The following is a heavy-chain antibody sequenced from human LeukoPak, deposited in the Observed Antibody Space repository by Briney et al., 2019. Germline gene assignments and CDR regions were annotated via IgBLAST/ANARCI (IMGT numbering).Heavy chain of an antibody. D-gene: IGHD3-16*02. V-gene: IGHV1-18*01. CDR2: ISAYNGNT. CDR1: GYTFTSYG. CDR3: ARDGRGVWGSYRRALFDY. J-gene: IGHJ4*02. Sequence: ASVTVSCKASGYTFTSYGIRWVRQAPGQGLEWMGWISAYNGNTNYAQKLQGRVTMTTDTSTSTAYMELRSLRSDDTAVYYCARDGRGVWGSYRRALFDYWGQGTLVTVSS.